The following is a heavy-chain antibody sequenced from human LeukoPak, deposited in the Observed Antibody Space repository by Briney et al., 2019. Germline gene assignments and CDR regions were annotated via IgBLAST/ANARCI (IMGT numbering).Heavy chain of an antibody. CDR2: IYYSGST. CDR3: ARDDY. CDR1: GGSISSSSYY. V-gene: IGHV4-61*01. Sequence: SETLSLTCTVSGGSISSSSYYWSWIRQPPGKGLEWIGYIYYSGSTNYNPSLKSRVTISVDTSKNQFSLKLSSVTAADTAVYYCARDDYWGQGTLVTVSS. J-gene: IGHJ4*02.